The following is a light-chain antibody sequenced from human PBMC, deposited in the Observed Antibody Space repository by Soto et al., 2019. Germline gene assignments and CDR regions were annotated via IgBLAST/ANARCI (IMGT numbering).Light chain of an antibody. CDR2: DAS. V-gene: IGKV1-33*01. CDR3: QHYDSLPYT. Sequence: DIQMTQSPSSLSASVGDRVTITCQASQDITEYLNWYQQKPGKPPKLLIYDASNLETGVPSRFSGSGSGTDFTFTITSLQPEDIATYYCQHYDSLPYTFGKGTRLEIK. CDR1: QDITEY. J-gene: IGKJ2*01.